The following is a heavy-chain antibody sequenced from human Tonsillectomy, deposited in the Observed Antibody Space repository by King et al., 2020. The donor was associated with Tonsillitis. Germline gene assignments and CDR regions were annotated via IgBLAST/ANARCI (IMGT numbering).Heavy chain of an antibody. CDR1: GFTFSSYA. Sequence: VQLVESGGGVVQPGRSLRLSCAASGFTFSSYAMYWVRQAPGKGLEWVAVISYDGNNKYYADSVKGRFTVSRDNSKNTLYLQMNSPRGEDTAVYYCARDEGYYYGIDAWGRGTTVTVSS. CDR2: ISYDGNNK. CDR3: ARDEGYYYGIDA. V-gene: IGHV3-30*04. J-gene: IGHJ6*02.